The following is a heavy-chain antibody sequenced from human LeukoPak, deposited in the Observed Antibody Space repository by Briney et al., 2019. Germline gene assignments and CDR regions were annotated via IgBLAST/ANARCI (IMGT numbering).Heavy chain of an antibody. D-gene: IGHD2-15*01. J-gene: IGHJ6*03. V-gene: IGHV4-59*02. Sequence: SETLSLTCTVSGGSVTSNHWSWIRQPPGKGLEWIGSIHYSGSTNYNPSLKSRVTISVDTSKNQFSLKLSSVTAADTAVYYCARGYCSGGSCYSYYYYNYMDVWGKGNTVTVSS. CDR1: GGSVTSNH. CDR3: ARGYCSGGSCYSYYYYNYMDV. CDR2: IHYSGST.